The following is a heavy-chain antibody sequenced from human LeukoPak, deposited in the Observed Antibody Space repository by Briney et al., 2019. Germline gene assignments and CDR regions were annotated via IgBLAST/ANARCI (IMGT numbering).Heavy chain of an antibody. CDR1: GFTFRSYA. V-gene: IGHV3-23*01. Sequence: PGGSLRLSCAASGFTFRSYAMSWVCQDPGKGLEWLSDISGSGLSTYYADSVKGRLTISRDNSKNTLYLQMNSLRAEDTAVYYCAKDIHYYGSDNYDQGPAYYYMDVWGKGTTVTVS. J-gene: IGHJ6*03. CDR2: ISGSGLST. D-gene: IGHD3-10*01. CDR3: AKDIHYYGSDNYDQGPAYYYMDV.